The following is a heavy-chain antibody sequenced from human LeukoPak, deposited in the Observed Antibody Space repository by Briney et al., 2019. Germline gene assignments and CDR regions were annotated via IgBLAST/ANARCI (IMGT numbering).Heavy chain of an antibody. D-gene: IGHD3-22*01. V-gene: IGHV1-69*05. CDR2: IIPIFGTA. Sequence: SSVKVSCKASGGTFSSYAISWVRQAPGQGLEWMGGIIPIFGTANYAHKFQGRVTITTDESTSTADMELSSLRSEDTAVYYCARGPTYYYDSSGYYLNWFDPWGQGTLVTVSS. CDR1: GGTFSSYA. CDR3: ARGPTYYYDSSGYYLNWFDP. J-gene: IGHJ5*02.